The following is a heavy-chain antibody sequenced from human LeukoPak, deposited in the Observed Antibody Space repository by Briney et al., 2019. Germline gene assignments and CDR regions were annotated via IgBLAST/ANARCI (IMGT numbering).Heavy chain of an antibody. V-gene: IGHV3-43*02. Sequence: PGGSLRLSCAASGFTFDDYAMHWVRQAPGKGLKWVSLISGDGGSTYYADSVKGRFTISRDNSKNSLYLQMNSLRTEDTALYYCAKDEYYYDSSGYGYWGQGTLVTVSS. CDR1: GFTFDDYA. D-gene: IGHD3-22*01. CDR2: ISGDGGST. CDR3: AKDEYYYDSSGYGY. J-gene: IGHJ4*02.